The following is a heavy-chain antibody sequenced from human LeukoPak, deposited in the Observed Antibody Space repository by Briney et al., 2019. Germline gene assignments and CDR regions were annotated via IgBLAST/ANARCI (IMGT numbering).Heavy chain of an antibody. CDR3: ARDLRVRGVTYYYYYYGMDV. CDR1: GGSFSGYY. D-gene: IGHD3-10*01. J-gene: IGHJ6*04. CDR2: IYYSGST. Sequence: PSETLSLTCAVYGGSFSGYYWSWIRQHPGKGLEWIGYIYYSGSTYYNPSLKSRVTISVDTSKNQFSLKLSSVTAADTAVYYCARDLRVRGVTYYYYYYGMDVWGKGTTVTVSS. V-gene: IGHV4-31*11.